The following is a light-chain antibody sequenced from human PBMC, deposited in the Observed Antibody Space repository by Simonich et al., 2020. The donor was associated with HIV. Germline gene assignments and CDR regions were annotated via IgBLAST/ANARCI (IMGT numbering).Light chain of an antibody. CDR3: QQYYSTPFT. J-gene: IGKJ3*01. CDR1: QSVLYSSNNKNY. Sequence: DIVMTQSPDSLAVSLGERATINCKSSQSVLYSSNNKNYLAWYQQKPGQRPKLLIYWGSTRESGGPDRFRWRGFGTEFTPTISSLQAEDVAVYYCQQYYSTPFTFGPGTKVDIK. CDR2: WGS. V-gene: IGKV4-1*01.